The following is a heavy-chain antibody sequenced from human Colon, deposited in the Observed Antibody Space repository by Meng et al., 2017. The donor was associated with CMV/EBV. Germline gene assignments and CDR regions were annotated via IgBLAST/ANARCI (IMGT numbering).Heavy chain of an antibody. Sequence: RLSCAAVGFTFTNAAMTWVRQASGKGLEWIGRIKSKIDGGKIDYAAPVRGRFAISRDDSKATVYLQIDTLEIEDTGMYYCTTLLRGFWGQGTLVTVSS. CDR1: GFTFTNAA. J-gene: IGHJ4*02. D-gene: IGHD2-15*01. V-gene: IGHV3-15*01. CDR3: TTLLRGF. CDR2: IKSKIDGGKI.